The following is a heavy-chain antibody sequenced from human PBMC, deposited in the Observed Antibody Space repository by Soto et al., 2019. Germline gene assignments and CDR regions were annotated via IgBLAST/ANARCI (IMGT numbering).Heavy chain of an antibody. V-gene: IGHV3-23*01. D-gene: IGHD3-9*01. J-gene: IGHJ4*02. CDR3: AKASDYDDILTGLH. Sequence: EVQLLESGGGLVQPGGSLRISCAASGFTFSSYAMSWVRQAPGKGLACLSTISGSGGSAYYADSVKGRFTITRDNSKNTLHLQMNSLRAEDTAVYYCAKASDYDDILTGLHWGQGTLVTVSA. CDR1: GFTFSSYA. CDR2: ISGSGGSA.